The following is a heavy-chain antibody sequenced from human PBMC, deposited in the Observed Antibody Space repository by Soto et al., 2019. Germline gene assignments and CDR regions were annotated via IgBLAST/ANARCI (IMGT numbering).Heavy chain of an antibody. CDR3: AKSLGMYYYDSSGYYYFDY. D-gene: IGHD3-22*01. CDR1: GFTFSSYA. V-gene: IGHV3-23*01. Sequence: GGSLRLSCAASGFTFSSYAMSWVRQAPGKGLEWVSAISGSGGSTYYADSVKGRFTISRDNSKNTLYLQMNSLRAEDTAVYYCAKSLGMYYYDSSGYYYFDYWGQGTLVTVSS. J-gene: IGHJ4*02. CDR2: ISGSGGST.